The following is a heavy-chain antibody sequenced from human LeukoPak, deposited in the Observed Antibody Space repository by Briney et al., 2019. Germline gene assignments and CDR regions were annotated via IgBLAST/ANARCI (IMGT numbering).Heavy chain of an antibody. J-gene: IGHJ4*02. CDR1: GFTFSSYS. V-gene: IGHV3-7*01. Sequence: GGSLRLSCAASGFTFSSYSMNWVRQAPGKGLEWVANIKQDGSEKYYVDSVKGRFTISRDNAKNSLYLQMNSLRAEDTAVYYCAREGGYGDYFDYWGQGTLVTVSS. CDR2: IKQDGSEK. CDR3: AREGGYGDYFDY. D-gene: IGHD4-17*01.